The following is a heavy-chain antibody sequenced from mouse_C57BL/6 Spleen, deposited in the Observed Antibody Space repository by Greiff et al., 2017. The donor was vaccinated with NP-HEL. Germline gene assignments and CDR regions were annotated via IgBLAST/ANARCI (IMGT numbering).Heavy chain of an antibody. V-gene: IGHV3-6*01. CDR1: GYSITSGYY. D-gene: IGHD3-2*02. J-gene: IGHJ2*01. CDR2: ISYAGSN. CDR3: ARAQLRLRLHY. Sequence: DVKLQESGPGLVKPSQSLSLTCSVTGYSITSGYYWNWIRQFPGNKLEWMGYISYAGSNNYNPSLKNRISITRDTSKNQFFLKLHSVTTEDTATYYCARAQLRLRLHYWGQGTTLTVSS.